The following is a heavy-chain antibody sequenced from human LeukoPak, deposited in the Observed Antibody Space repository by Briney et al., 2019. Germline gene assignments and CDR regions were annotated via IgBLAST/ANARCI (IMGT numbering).Heavy chain of an antibody. CDR1: GFTFSSYA. CDR2: ISDSGDST. D-gene: IGHD2-21*02. CDR3: AIPLLAYCGGDCYPPLSYGVDV. V-gene: IGHV3-23*01. J-gene: IGHJ6*02. Sequence: PGGSLRLSCAASGFTFSSYAMSWVRQAPGKGLEWVSGISDSGDSTYYADSVKGRFTISRDNSKNTLYLHMNSLRAEDTAVYCCAIPLLAYCGGDCYPPLSYGVDVWGPGTTVTVSS.